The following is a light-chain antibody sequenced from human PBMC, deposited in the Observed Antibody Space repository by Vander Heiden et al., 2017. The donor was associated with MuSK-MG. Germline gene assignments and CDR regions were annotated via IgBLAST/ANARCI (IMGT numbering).Light chain of an antibody. CDR2: YDT. CDR1: NIGSKS. J-gene: IGLJ3*02. V-gene: IGLV3-21*04. CDR3: QVQDRSSDHWV. Sequence: SSVLPPPPSVSAAPGKTARLTCGGANIGSKSVHWYQQKPGQAPVLFISYDTDRPSGIPERFSGSNSGNTATLTTTRAEAGEGADYHCQVQDRSSDHWVFGGGTKLTVL.